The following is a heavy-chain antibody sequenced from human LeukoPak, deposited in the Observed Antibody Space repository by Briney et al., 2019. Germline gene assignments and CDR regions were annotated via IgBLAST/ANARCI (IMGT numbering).Heavy chain of an antibody. CDR3: AREMNTAKDY. CDR1: GYTFTNYG. D-gene: IGHD5-18*01. CDR2: ISPYNGKT. J-gene: IGHJ4*02. Sequence: ASMKVSCKTSGYTFTNYGIDWMRQAPGRGLEWMGWISPYNGKTEFAQKFQGRVTMTTDTSTTTVYMELRSLRSDDTAVYYCAREMNTAKDYWGQGTLVTVSS. V-gene: IGHV1-18*01.